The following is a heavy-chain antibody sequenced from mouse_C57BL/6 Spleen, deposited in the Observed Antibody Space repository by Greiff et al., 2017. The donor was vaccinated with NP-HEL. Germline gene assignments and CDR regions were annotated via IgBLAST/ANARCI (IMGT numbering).Heavy chain of an antibody. Sequence: QVQLQQPGAELVKPGASVKLSCKASGYTFTSYWMQWVKQRPGQGLEWIGEIDPSDSYTNYNQQLKGKATLTVDTSSSTAYMQLSSLTSEDAAVYYCARGFQDYWGQGTTLTVSS. J-gene: IGHJ2*01. CDR3: ARGFQDY. V-gene: IGHV1-50*01. CDR2: IDPSDSYT. CDR1: GYTFTSYW.